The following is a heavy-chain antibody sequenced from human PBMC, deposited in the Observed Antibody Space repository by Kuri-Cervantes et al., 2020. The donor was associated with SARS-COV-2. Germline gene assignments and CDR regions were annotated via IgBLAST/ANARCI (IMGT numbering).Heavy chain of an antibody. CDR1: GFTVSSNY. CDR2: IYSGGST. Sequence: GESQKISCAASGFTVSSNYMSWVRQAPGKGLEWVSVIYSGGSTYYADSVKGRFTISRDNSKNTLYLQMNSLRAEDTAVYYCAREGSSYDSSGYDAFDIWGQGTMVTVSS. CDR3: AREGSSYDSSGYDAFDI. J-gene: IGHJ3*02. D-gene: IGHD3-22*01. V-gene: IGHV3-53*01.